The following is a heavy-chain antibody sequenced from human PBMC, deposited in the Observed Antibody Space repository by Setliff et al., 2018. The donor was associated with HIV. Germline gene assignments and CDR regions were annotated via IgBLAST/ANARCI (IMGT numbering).Heavy chain of an antibody. Sequence: ASVKVSCKASGGTFSNHGISWVRQAPGRGLEWMGGIIPILGTTQFAQKFQGRLTITADESTSTAYMELSSLKSEDTAVYYCARARGIITTFDYWGQGTLVTVSS. CDR1: GGTFSNHG. V-gene: IGHV1-69*13. CDR2: IIPILGTT. J-gene: IGHJ4*02. CDR3: ARARGIITTFDY. D-gene: IGHD3-22*01.